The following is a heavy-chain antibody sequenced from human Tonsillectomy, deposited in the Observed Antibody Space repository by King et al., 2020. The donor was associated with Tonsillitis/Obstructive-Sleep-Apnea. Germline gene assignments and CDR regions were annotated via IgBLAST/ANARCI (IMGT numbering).Heavy chain of an antibody. CDR2: IYYSGST. Sequence: QLQESGPGLVKPSETLSLTCTVSGGSIKYYYWSWIRPPPGKGLEWIGYIYYSGSTNYNPSLKSRVTISVDTSKSQFSLKLSSVTAADTAVYYCASELGDGYNDVVDYWGQGTLVTVSS. D-gene: IGHD5-24*01. J-gene: IGHJ4*02. CDR3: ASELGDGYNDVVDY. CDR1: GGSIKYYY. V-gene: IGHV4-59*01.